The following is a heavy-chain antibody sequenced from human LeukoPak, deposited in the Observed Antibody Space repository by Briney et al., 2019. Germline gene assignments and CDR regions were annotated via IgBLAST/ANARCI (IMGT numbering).Heavy chain of an antibody. CDR3: ARDSGRYEGIDY. J-gene: IGHJ4*02. CDR1: GGSFSGYY. Sequence: SETLSLTCAVYGGSFSGYYWSWIRQPPGKGLEWIGEINHSGSTNYDLSLKSRVTISVDTSKNQFSLKLSSVTAADTAVYYCARDSGRYEGIDYWGQGTLVTVSS. V-gene: IGHV4-34*01. CDR2: INHSGST. D-gene: IGHD2-2*01.